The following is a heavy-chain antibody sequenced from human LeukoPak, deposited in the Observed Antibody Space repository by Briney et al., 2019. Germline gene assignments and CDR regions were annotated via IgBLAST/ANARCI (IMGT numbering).Heavy chain of an antibody. D-gene: IGHD3-22*01. V-gene: IGHV1-46*01. CDR2: INPSGTAT. Sequence: ASVKVSCTASGYSFTSHYMHWVRQGSGQGLEWMGLINPSGTATRYAESFQGRLTLTRDLSTSTDYMELSSLRSDDTAVYFCARETSEGGYAWWFDPWGEEPRSPSPQ. J-gene: IGHJ5*02. CDR1: GYSFTSHY. CDR3: ARETSEGGYAWWFDP.